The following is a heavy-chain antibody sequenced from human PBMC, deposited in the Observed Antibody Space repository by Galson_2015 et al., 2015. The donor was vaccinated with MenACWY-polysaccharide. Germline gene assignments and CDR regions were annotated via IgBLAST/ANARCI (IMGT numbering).Heavy chain of an antibody. J-gene: IGHJ4*02. V-gene: IGHV1-2*02. Sequence: SVKVSCKASGYSFNDNYIHWVRQAPGQGLEWMGWIHPKSGGTQHAQKFQGRVTMTRDTSISTSYMELSRLRPDDTAVYYCATPGGRDYWGQGTLVTVSS. CDR2: IHPKSGGT. D-gene: IGHD4-23*01. CDR3: ATPGGRDY. CDR1: GYSFNDNY.